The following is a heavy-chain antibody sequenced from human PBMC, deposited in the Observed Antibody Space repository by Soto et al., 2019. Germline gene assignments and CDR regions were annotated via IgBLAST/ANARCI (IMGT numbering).Heavy chain of an antibody. J-gene: IGHJ5*02. Sequence: SETLSLTCTVSGGSISSSSYYWGWIRQPPGKGLEWIGSIYYSGSTYSNPSLKGRVTLSVATSKNQFALKLSSVTAADTAVYYCASGWYSSSFGWWFDPWGQGTLVTVSS. D-gene: IGHD6-6*01. CDR3: ASGWYSSSFGWWFDP. V-gene: IGHV4-39*01. CDR1: GGSISSSSYY. CDR2: IYYSGST.